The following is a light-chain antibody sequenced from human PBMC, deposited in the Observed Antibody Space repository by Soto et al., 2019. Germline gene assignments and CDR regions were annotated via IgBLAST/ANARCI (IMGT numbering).Light chain of an antibody. Sequence: ELVMTQSPATLSVSPGERATLPCRASQSVSRNLAWYQQKPGQAPRLLIYGASTRATGIPARFSGSGSRTEFALTISSLLSEDFAVYYCQQYNDWPRTFGQGTKVDIK. CDR3: QQYNDWPRT. V-gene: IGKV3-15*01. CDR2: GAS. J-gene: IGKJ1*01. CDR1: QSVSRN.